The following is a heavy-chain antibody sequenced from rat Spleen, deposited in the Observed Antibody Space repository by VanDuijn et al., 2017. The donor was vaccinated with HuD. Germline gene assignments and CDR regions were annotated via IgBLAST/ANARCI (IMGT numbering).Heavy chain of an antibody. Sequence: EVQLVESGGGLVQPGRSLTLSCVASGFTFNKYWMTWVRQAPTKGLEWVATISYDGSSTYYRDSVKGRFTISRDNAKSTLYLQMDSLRSEDTATYYCATDRTGSSDYWGQGVMVTVSS. V-gene: IGHV5-29*01. CDR2: ISYDGSST. J-gene: IGHJ2*01. CDR1: GFTFNKYW. CDR3: ATDRTGSSDY. D-gene: IGHD5-1*01.